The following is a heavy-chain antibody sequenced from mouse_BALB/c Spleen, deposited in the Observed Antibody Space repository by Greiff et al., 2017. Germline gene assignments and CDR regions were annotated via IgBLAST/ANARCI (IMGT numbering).Heavy chain of an antibody. Sequence: EVQRVESGGGLVQPGGSMKLSCVASGFTFSNYWMNWVRQSPEKGLEWVAEIRLKSNNYATHYAESVKGRFTISRDDSKSSVYLQMNNLRAEDTGIYYCTREAMGARSMDYWGQGTSVTVSS. J-gene: IGHJ4*01. CDR3: TREAMGARSMDY. V-gene: IGHV6-6*02. CDR1: GFTFSNYW. D-gene: IGHD1-1*02. CDR2: IRLKSNNYAT.